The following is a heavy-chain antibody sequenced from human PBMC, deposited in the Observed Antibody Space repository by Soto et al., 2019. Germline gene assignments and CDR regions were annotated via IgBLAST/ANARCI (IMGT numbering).Heavy chain of an antibody. CDR3: AKARIAAAGTNY. J-gene: IGHJ4*02. CDR2: ISGSGGST. Sequence: PGGSLRLSCAASGFTFSSYAMSWVRQAPGKGLEWVSAISGSGGSTYYADSVKGRFTISRDNSKSTLYLQMNSLRAGDTAVYYCAKARIAAAGTNYWGQGTLVTVSS. V-gene: IGHV3-23*01. D-gene: IGHD6-13*01. CDR1: GFTFSSYA.